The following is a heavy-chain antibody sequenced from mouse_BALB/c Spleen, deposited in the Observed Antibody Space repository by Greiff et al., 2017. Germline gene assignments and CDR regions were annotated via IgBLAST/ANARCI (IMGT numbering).Heavy chain of an antibody. CDR2: ISDGGSYT. CDR3: ARGGYDYLYAMDY. CDR1: GFTFSDYY. V-gene: IGHV5-4*02. D-gene: IGHD2-4*01. J-gene: IGHJ4*01. Sequence: DVKLVESGGGLVKPGGSLKLSCAASGFTFSDYYMYWVRQTPEKRLEWVATISDGGSYTYYPDSVKGRFTISRDNAKNNLYLQMSSLKSEDTAMYYCARGGYDYLYAMDYWGQGTSVTVSS.